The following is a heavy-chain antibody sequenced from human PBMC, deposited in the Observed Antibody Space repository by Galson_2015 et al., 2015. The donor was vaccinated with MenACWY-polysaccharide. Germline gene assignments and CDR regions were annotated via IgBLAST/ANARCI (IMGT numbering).Heavy chain of an antibody. CDR3: AKELQPEGTYRRYFDY. CDR1: GFTFSSYA. CDR2: ISASGRNT. D-gene: IGHD1-1*01. Sequence: SLRLSCAASGFTFSSYAMSCVRQAPGKGLEWVPAISASGRNTYYADSVKGRFTISRDNSKNTLYLQMNSLRAEDTAVYYCAKELQPEGTYRRYFDYWGQGTLVTVSS. J-gene: IGHJ4*02. V-gene: IGHV3-23*01.